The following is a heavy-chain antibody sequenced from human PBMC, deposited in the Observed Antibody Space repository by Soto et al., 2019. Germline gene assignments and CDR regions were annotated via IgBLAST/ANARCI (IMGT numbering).Heavy chain of an antibody. V-gene: IGHV3-74*01. D-gene: IGHD5-12*01. Sequence: EVQLVESGGILVQPGGSLRLSCAGSGFTLNTYWMHWVRQAPGKGLVWVSRINSDGTKTSYADSVKGRFTISRDNAKNTVYLQMNSLRAEDTAVYYCATVATNSYNWLDPWGQGTLVTVSS. J-gene: IGHJ5*02. CDR2: INSDGTKT. CDR3: ATVATNSYNWLDP. CDR1: GFTLNTYW.